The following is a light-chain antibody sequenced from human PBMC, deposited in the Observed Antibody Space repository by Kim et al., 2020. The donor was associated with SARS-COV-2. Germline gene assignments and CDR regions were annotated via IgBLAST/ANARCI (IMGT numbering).Light chain of an antibody. Sequence: PGKTARFTWGGISIGSKSVVWDQQKRAQAPVLVISYDSDRPSGTPERFSGSNAANTATLTVSSVEAGDEADYYWQVWDSSSDHRVVFGGGTQLTVL. CDR2: YDS. V-gene: IGLV3-21*04. J-gene: IGLJ2*01. CDR3: QVWDSSSDHRVV. CDR1: SIGSKS.